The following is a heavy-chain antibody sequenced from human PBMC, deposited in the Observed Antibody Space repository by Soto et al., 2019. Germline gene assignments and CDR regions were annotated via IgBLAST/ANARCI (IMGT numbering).Heavy chain of an antibody. CDR1: GFTFGDYA. J-gene: IGHJ6*02. V-gene: IGHV3-49*04. Sequence: GGSLRLSCTASGFTFGDYAMSWVRQAPGKGLEWVGFIRSKAYGGTTEYAASVKGTFTISRDDSKNIAYLQMNSLKTEDTDVYYCTRDHGYSVSWYYYGMDVWGQGTTVTVSS. CDR2: IRSKAYGGTT. D-gene: IGHD6-13*01. CDR3: TRDHGYSVSWYYYGMDV.